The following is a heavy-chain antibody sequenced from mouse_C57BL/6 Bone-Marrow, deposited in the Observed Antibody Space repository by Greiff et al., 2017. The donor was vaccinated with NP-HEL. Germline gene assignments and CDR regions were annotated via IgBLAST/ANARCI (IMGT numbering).Heavy chain of an antibody. CDR1: GFTFSSYA. CDR3: ASGGDYLFAY. CDR2: ISDGGSYT. Sequence: DVMLVESGGGLVKPGGSLKLSCAASGFTFSSYAMSWVRQTPEKRLEWVATISDGGSYTYYPDNVKGRFTISRDNAKNNLYLQMSHLKSEDTAMYYCASGGDYLFAYWGQGTLVTVSA. V-gene: IGHV5-4*03. D-gene: IGHD2-4*01. J-gene: IGHJ3*01.